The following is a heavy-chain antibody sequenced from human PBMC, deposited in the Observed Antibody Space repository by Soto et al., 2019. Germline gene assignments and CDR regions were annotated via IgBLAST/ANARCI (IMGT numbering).Heavy chain of an antibody. J-gene: IGHJ4*02. V-gene: IGHV3-30-3*01. CDR1: GFTFSSYA. CDR3: ARTRYDILTGYYPFVDN. Sequence: GGSLRLSCAASGFTFSSYAMHWVRQAPCKGLEWVAVISYDGSNKYYADSAKGRFTISRDNSKNTLYLQMNSLRAEDTAVYYCARTRYDILTGYYPFVDNWGQGTLVTVSS. D-gene: IGHD3-9*01. CDR2: ISYDGSNK.